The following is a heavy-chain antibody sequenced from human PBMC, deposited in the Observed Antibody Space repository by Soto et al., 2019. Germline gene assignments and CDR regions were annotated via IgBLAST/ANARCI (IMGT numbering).Heavy chain of an antibody. CDR2: IIPMFGTA. CDR3: ARESASKTGLALDL. CDR1: GDTFRNYA. D-gene: IGHD3-16*01. J-gene: IGHJ5*02. Sequence: QVHLVQSGAEVKKPGSSVKVSCKASGDTFRNYAIDWVRQAPGQGLEWMGSIIPMFGTANYAQKFQARVTITADGATTTAFMELISVTSEDTAVYYCARESASKTGLALDLGGQGTLITVSS. V-gene: IGHV1-69*18.